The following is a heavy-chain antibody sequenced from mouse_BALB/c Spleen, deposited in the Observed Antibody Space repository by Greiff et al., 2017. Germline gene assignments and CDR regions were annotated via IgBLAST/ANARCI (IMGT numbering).Heavy chain of an antibody. CDR3: ARDRFSWFAY. V-gene: IGHV7-3*02. CDR2: IRNKANGYTT. Sequence: EVQRVESGGGLVQPGGSLRLSCATSGFTFTDYYMSWVRQPPGKALEWLGFIRNKANGYTTEYSASVKGRFTISRDNSQSILYLQMNTLRAEDSATYYCARDRFSWFAYWGQGTLVTVSA. J-gene: IGHJ3*01. CDR1: GFTFTDYY.